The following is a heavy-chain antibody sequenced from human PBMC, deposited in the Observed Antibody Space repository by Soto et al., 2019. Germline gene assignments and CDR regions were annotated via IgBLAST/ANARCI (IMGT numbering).Heavy chain of an antibody. CDR1: GGSISSGGYY. CDR2: IYYSGST. CDR3: ARGGDESSGYYYPFGS. D-gene: IGHD3-22*01. V-gene: IGHV4-31*11. Sequence: SETLSLTCAVSGGSISSGGYYWSWIRQHPGKGLEWIGYIYYSGSTYYNPSLKSRVTISVDTSKNQFSLKLSSVTAADTAVYYCARGGDESSGYYYPFGSWGKGTLVTVFS. J-gene: IGHJ4*02.